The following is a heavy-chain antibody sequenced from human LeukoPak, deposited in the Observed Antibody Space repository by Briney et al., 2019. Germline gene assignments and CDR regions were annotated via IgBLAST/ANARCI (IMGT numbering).Heavy chain of an antibody. D-gene: IGHD4-17*01. V-gene: IGHV3-74*01. CDR3: ARHLLGDYGALDI. CDR1: GFTFSRYW. Sequence: GGSLRLSCAASGFTFSRYWMHWVRQTPGKGLVWVSRIHTDGSVTIYADSAKGRFTISRDNAKNTLYLQMNSLRAEDTAVYYCARHLLGDYGALDIWGQGAMVTISS. CDR2: IHTDGSVT. J-gene: IGHJ3*02.